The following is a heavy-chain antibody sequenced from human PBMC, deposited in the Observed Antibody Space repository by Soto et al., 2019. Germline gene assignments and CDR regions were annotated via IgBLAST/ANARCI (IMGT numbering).Heavy chain of an antibody. J-gene: IGHJ4*02. D-gene: IGHD2-15*01. CDR2: ISSSSSTI. CDR3: ARDIDG. V-gene: IGHV3-48*01. Sequence: EVQVVESGGGLVQPGGSLRLSCAASGFTFSSYSMNWVRQAPGKGLEWVSYISSSSSTIFYADFVKGRFTISRDNAKNSLYLQMNSLRAEDTAVYYGARDIDGGGQGTLVTVSS. CDR1: GFTFSSYS.